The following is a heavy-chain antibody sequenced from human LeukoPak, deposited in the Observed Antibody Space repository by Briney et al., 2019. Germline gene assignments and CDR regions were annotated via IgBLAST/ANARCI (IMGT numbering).Heavy chain of an antibody. Sequence: PGGSLRLSCAASGFTVSSNYMSWVRQAPGKGLEWVSVIYSGGSTYYADSVKGRFTISRDNSKNTLYLQMNSLRAEDTAVYYCARDKELWFGELFRLYYFDYWGQGTLVTVSS. CDR3: ARDKELWFGELFRLYYFDY. CDR2: IYSGGST. D-gene: IGHD3-10*01. J-gene: IGHJ4*02. CDR1: GFTVSSNY. V-gene: IGHV3-66*01.